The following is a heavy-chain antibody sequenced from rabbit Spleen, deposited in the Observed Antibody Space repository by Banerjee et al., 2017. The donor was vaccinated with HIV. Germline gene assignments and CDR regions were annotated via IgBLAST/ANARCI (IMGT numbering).Heavy chain of an antibody. CDR2: IYTGSGST. J-gene: IGHJ6*01. V-gene: IGHV1S45*01. CDR3: ARDAGTSFSTYGMDL. CDR1: GFSFSSSYW. D-gene: IGHD8-1*01. Sequence: EESGGGLVQPEGSLTLTCTASGFSFSSSYWICWVRQAPGKGLEWIACIYTGSGSTYYASWAKGRFTISKPSSTTVTLQMTSLTAADTATYFCARDAGTSFSTYGMDLWGPGTLVTVS.